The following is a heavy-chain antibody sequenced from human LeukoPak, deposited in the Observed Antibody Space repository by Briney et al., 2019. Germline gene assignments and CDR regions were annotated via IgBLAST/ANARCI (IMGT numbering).Heavy chain of an antibody. CDR3: ARSSDLGAFDI. J-gene: IGHJ3*02. CDR2: ISSSSSYI. Sequence: GGSLRLSCAACGFTFSIYSMNWVRQAPGKGLEWVSSISSSSSYIYYADSVKGRFTISRDNAKNSLYLQMNSLRAEDTAVYYCARSSDLGAFDIWGQGTMVTVSS. CDR1: GFTFSIYS. V-gene: IGHV3-21*01. D-gene: IGHD6-6*01.